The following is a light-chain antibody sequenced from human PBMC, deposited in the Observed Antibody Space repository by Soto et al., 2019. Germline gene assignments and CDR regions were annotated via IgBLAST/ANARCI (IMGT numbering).Light chain of an antibody. CDR1: TGAVTNTYF. V-gene: IGLV7-43*01. CDR3: LLYYGGAVV. Sequence: QTVVTQEPSLTVSPGGTVTLTCASSTGAVTNTYFPNWFQQKPGQAPSALIYSTTNKHSWTPARFSGSLLGGKAALTLSGVQPEDEAQYYCLLYYGGAVVFGGGTKLTVL. J-gene: IGLJ2*01. CDR2: STT.